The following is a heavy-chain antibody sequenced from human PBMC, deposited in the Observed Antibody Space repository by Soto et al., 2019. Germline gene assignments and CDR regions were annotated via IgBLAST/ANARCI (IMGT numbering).Heavy chain of an antibody. CDR1: GYTFTSYG. D-gene: IGHD2-21*02. J-gene: IGHJ5*02. CDR2: ISAYNGNT. CDR3: AREKPYCGGDCSTWFDP. V-gene: IGHV1-18*01. Sequence: QVQLVQSGAEVKKPGASVKVSCKASGYTFTSYGISWVRQAPGQGLEWMGWISAYNGNTNYAQKLQGRVTMTTDTSPSTAYMELRSLRSDDTAVYYCAREKPYCGGDCSTWFDPWGQGTLVTVSS.